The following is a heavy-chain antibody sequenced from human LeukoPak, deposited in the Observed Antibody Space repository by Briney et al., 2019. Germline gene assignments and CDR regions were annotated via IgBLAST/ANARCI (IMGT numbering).Heavy chain of an antibody. CDR2: FDPEDGET. J-gene: IGHJ4*02. CDR1: GYTLTELS. Sequence: ASVKVSCKVSGYTLTELSMHWVRQAPGKGLEWMGGFDPEDGETIYAQKFQGRVTMTEDTSTDTAYMELSSLRSEDTAVYYCATRAIGFGELWGYFDYWGQGTLVTVSS. CDR3: ATRAIGFGELWGYFDY. D-gene: IGHD3-10*01. V-gene: IGHV1-24*01.